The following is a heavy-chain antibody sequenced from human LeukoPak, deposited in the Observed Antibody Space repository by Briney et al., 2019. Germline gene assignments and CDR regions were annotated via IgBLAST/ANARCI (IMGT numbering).Heavy chain of an antibody. Sequence: GQSLKISCPGSGYSFTSYWIGWVRQMPRKGLEWMGIIYPGDSHTRYSPSFQGQVTISADKSISTAYLQWSSLKASDTAVYYCARRGYSFEWFDPWGQGTLVTVSS. CDR1: GYSFTSYW. D-gene: IGHD5-18*01. V-gene: IGHV5-51*01. J-gene: IGHJ5*02. CDR2: IYPGDSHT. CDR3: ARRGYSFEWFDP.